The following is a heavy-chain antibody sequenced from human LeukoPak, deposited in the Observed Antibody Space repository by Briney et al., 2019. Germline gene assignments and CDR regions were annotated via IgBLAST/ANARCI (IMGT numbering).Heavy chain of an antibody. CDR3: ATKQWLAPPPDS. V-gene: IGHV3-74*01. CDR1: GLTFGNAW. D-gene: IGHD6-19*01. J-gene: IGHJ4*02. Sequence: PGGSRTLSCAASGLTFGNAWMSWVRQAPGKGLESVSRINTDGTVTTYADSVKGRFTVSRDNADNTMFLQMNSVRDEDTAVYYCATKQWLAPPPDSWGQGTPVTVSS. CDR2: INTDGTVT.